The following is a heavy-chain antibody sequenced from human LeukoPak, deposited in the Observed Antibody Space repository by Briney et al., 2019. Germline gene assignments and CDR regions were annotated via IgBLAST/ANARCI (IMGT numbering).Heavy chain of an antibody. D-gene: IGHD3-3*01. CDR3: ARKLHYDFWSGEFDY. J-gene: IGHJ4*02. CDR2: IIPIFGTA. CDR1: GGTFSSYA. Sequence: ASVKVSCKASGGTFSSYAISWVRQAPGQGLEWMGGIIPIFGTANYAQKFQGRVTITADESTSTAYMELRSLRSDDTAVYYCARKLHYDFWSGEFDYWGQGTLVTVSS. V-gene: IGHV1-69*13.